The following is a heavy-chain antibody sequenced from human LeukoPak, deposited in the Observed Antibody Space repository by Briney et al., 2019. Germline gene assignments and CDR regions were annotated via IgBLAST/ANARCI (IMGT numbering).Heavy chain of an antibody. CDR3: ARCGRELYSSGWTDAFDI. D-gene: IGHD6-19*01. V-gene: IGHV1-46*01. CDR1: GYTFTSYY. CDR2: INPSGGST. Sequence: ASVKVSCKASGYTFTSYYMHWVRQAPGQGLEWMGIINPSGGSTSYAQKFQGRVTMTRDTSTSTVYMELSSLSSEDTAVYYCARCGRELYSSGWTDAFDIWGQGTMVTVSS. J-gene: IGHJ3*02.